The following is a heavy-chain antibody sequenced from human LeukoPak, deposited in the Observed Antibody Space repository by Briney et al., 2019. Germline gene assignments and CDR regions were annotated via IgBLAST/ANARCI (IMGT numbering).Heavy chain of an antibody. J-gene: IGHJ5*02. CDR2: IYHSGST. Sequence: SETLSLTCTVSGGSISSGGYYWSWIRQPPGKGLEWIGYIYHSGSTYYNPSLKSRVTISVDRSKNQFSLKLSSVTAADTAVYYCARDLFSVGRHNWFDPWGQGTLVTVSS. D-gene: IGHD1-14*01. V-gene: IGHV4-30-2*01. CDR3: ARDLFSVGRHNWFDP. CDR1: GGSISSGGYY.